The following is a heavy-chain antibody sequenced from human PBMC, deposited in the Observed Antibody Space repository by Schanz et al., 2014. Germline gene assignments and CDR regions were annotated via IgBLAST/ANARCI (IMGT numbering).Heavy chain of an antibody. J-gene: IGHJ6*02. CDR2: IISILGIP. D-gene: IGHD3-10*01. Sequence: QVQLVQSGDEVKKPGASVKVSCKASGYTFTSYAMHWVRQAPGQGLEWMGRIISILGIPNYAQKFQGRVTFTADKSTSTAYMELSSLKSEDTAVYYCARAKRFGDMDVWGQGTTVTVSS. CDR1: GYTFTSYA. V-gene: IGHV1-69*04. CDR3: ARAKRFGDMDV.